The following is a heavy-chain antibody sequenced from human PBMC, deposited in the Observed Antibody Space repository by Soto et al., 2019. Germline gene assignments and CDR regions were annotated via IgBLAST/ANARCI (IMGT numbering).Heavy chain of an antibody. V-gene: IGHV4-39*01. D-gene: IGHD4-17*01. CDR2: IYYSGST. Sequence: SETLSLTCTVSGGSISSSSYYWGWIRQPPGKGLEWIGSIYYSGSTYYNPSLKSRVTISVDTSKNQFSLKLSSVTAADTAVYYCARFTVKNDYYGMDVWGQGTTVTVSS. CDR1: GGSISSSSYY. J-gene: IGHJ6*02. CDR3: ARFTVKNDYYGMDV.